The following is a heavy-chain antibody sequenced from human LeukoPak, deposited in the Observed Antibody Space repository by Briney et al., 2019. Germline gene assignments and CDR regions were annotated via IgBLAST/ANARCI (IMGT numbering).Heavy chain of an antibody. J-gene: IGHJ4*02. V-gene: IGHV1-69*13. Sequence: SVKVSCKASGGTFSSYAISWVRQAPGQGLEWMGGIIPIFGTANYAQKFQGRVTITADESASTAYMELSSLRSEDTAVYYCATPFGDTAMGYWGQGTLVTVSS. D-gene: IGHD5-18*01. CDR1: GGTFSSYA. CDR2: IIPIFGTA. CDR3: ATPFGDTAMGY.